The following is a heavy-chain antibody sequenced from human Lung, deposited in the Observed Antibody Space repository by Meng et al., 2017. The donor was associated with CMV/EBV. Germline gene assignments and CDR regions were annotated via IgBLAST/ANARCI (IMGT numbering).Heavy chain of an antibody. CDR3: GRDYVNSIDH. CDR1: GFSFGTYA. J-gene: IGHJ4*02. V-gene: IGHV3-30*02. CDR2: IGHDGNNE. D-gene: IGHD2/OR15-2a*01. Sequence: VLLVGYGGGVVQPGGFLRLSCATSGFSFGTYAMHWVRQAPGKGLEWLAFIGHDGNNEQYADSMKGRFTISRDNFNTVYLQMRSLRDEDTALYYCGRDYVNSIDHWGQGTLVTVSS.